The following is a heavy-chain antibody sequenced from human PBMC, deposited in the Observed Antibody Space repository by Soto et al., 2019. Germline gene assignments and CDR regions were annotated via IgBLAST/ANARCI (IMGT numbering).Heavy chain of an antibody. D-gene: IGHD2-8*02. J-gene: IGHJ4*02. Sequence: QVQLVESGGGVVQPGRSLRLSCAASGFTFSNYARHGVRQAPGKGLGWVAVISYDGSNKYYAASVKGRFTMSRDNSKNTMSVQMNSLRAEDTAVYYCAREDTGSFDYWGQGTLVTVSS. CDR2: ISYDGSNK. CDR1: GFTFSNYA. CDR3: AREDTGSFDY. V-gene: IGHV3-30-3*01.